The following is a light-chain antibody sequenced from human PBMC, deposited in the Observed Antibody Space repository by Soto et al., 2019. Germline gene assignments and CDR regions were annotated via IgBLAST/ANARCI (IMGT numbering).Light chain of an antibody. CDR1: QSISSW. Sequence: CLASQSISSWLAWYQQKLGRAPRLLIYDASSLESGVPLRSSGSGHGTESTLTIRRLQPADFATYHRHPHHTYSPPPFAGGTRLEIK. CDR3: HPHHTYSPPP. CDR2: DAS. V-gene: IGKV1-5*01. J-gene: IGKJ5*01.